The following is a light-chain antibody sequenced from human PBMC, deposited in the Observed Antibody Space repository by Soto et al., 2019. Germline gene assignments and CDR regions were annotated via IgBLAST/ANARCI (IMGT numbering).Light chain of an antibody. V-gene: IGLV2-14*01. CDR2: DVS. CDR1: SSDVGGYNY. J-gene: IGLJ7*01. Sequence: QSVLTQPASVSGSPGQSITISCTGTSSDVGGYNYVSWYQQHPGKAPKLMIYDVSNRPSGVSNRFSGYKSGNTASLTISGLQAEDEADYYCSSFTSSPTPVFGGGTQLTVL. CDR3: SSFTSSPTPV.